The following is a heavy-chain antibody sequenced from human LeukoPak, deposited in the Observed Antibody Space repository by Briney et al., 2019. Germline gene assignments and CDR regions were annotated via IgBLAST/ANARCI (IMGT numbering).Heavy chain of an antibody. D-gene: IGHD6-6*01. J-gene: IGHJ5*02. Sequence: GGSLRLSCAASGFTFSSYWMHWVRHAPGKGLVWVSRINSDGSSTSYADSVKGRFTISRDNAKNTLYLQMNSLRAEDTAVYYCASSPYSSPCFDPWGQGTLVTVSS. CDR1: GFTFSSYW. CDR3: ASSPYSSPCFDP. CDR2: INSDGSST. V-gene: IGHV3-74*01.